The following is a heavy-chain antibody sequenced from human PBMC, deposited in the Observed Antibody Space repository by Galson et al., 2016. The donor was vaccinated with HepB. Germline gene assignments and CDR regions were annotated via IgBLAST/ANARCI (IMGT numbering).Heavy chain of an antibody. CDR3: ARAIMTPSDNWFDP. J-gene: IGHJ5*02. V-gene: IGHV1-46*01. CDR1: GYTFINYY. D-gene: IGHD2-8*01. CDR2: INPLSGGT. Sequence: SVKVSCKASGYTFINYYIHWVRQAPGQGLEWMGIINPLSGGTDYAQRFQGRVTRTRDTSTSTVSMELSSLRSEDTAVYYCARAIMTPSDNWFDPWGQGSLVTVSS.